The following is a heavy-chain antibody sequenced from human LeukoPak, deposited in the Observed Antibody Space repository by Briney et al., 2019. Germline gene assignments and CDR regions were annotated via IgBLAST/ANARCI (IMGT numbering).Heavy chain of an antibody. D-gene: IGHD6-19*01. CDR3: AREVPPPLYSSGWKRYWYFDL. Sequence: GGSLTLSCAASGFTFSSYSMHWVRQAPGKGLEWVSYISSGSSTIYYADSVKGRFTISRDNAKNTLYLQMNSLRAEDTAVYYCAREVPPPLYSSGWKRYWYFDLWGRGTLVTVSS. V-gene: IGHV3-48*04. J-gene: IGHJ2*01. CDR1: GFTFSSYS. CDR2: ISSGSSTI.